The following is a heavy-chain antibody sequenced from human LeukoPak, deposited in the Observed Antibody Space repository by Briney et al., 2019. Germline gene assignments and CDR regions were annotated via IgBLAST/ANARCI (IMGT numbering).Heavy chain of an antibody. V-gene: IGHV3-7*03. CDR1: GFTFSSYW. CDR2: IKQDGSEK. Sequence: GGSLRLPCAASGFTFSSYWMSRVRQAPGKGLEWVANIKQDGSEKYYVDSVKGRFTISRDNAKNSLYLQMNSLRAEDTAVYYCARDPRYSSGWYEESDAFDIWGQGTMVTVSS. CDR3: ARDPRYSSGWYEESDAFDI. J-gene: IGHJ3*02. D-gene: IGHD6-19*01.